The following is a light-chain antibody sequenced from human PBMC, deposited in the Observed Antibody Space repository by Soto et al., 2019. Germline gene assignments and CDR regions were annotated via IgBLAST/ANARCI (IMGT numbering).Light chain of an antibody. Sequence: QSALTQPASVSGSPGQPITISCTGSSSDVGSSKFVSWFQQHPGEAPKLMIFEVSKRPSGVSNRFSGSKSGNTASLTISGLQAEDEADYNCCSYAGNSTLLFGGGTKLTVL. CDR3: CSYAGNSTLL. V-gene: IGLV2-23*02. J-gene: IGLJ3*02. CDR1: SSDVGSSKF. CDR2: EVS.